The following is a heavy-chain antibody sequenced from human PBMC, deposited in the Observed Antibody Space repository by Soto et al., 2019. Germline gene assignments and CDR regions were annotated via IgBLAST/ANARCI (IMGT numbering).Heavy chain of an antibody. V-gene: IGHV5-10-1*04. J-gene: IGHJ3*02. CDR2: IDPSDSYT. Sequence: GESLKISCKGSGYSFTSYWISWVRQMPGKGLEWMGRIDPSDSYTNYSPSFEGQVTFSADRSTSTAYLEWSSLRASDTAMYYCAKTYSGDSNDAFDIWGQGTLVTVSS. CDR1: GYSFTSYW. D-gene: IGHD1-26*01. CDR3: AKTYSGDSNDAFDI.